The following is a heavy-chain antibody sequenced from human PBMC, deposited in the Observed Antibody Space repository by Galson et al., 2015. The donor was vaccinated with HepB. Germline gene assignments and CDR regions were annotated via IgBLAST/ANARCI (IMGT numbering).Heavy chain of an antibody. CDR1: GGTFSSYA. D-gene: IGHD3-22*01. CDR3: ARGVPTYDSSGYYDLTHAFDI. J-gene: IGHJ4*02. V-gene: IGHV1-69*04. CDR2: IIPILGIA. Sequence: SVKVSCKASGGTFSSYAISXVRQAPXQGLEWMGRIIPILGIANYAQKFQGRVTITADKSTSTAYMELSSLRSEDTAVYYCARGVPTYDSSGYYDLTHAFDIWGQGTLVTVSS.